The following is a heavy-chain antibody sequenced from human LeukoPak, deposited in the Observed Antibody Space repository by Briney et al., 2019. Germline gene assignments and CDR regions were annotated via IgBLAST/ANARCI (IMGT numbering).Heavy chain of an antibody. J-gene: IGHJ4*02. CDR1: GGSISSNSYY. V-gene: IGHV4-31*03. CDR3: AREVVVAGKGGFDY. D-gene: IGHD6-19*01. CDR2: IYYSGST. Sequence: SETLSLTCTVSGGSISSNSYYWGWIRQHPGKGLEWIGYIYYSGSTYYNPSLKSRVTISVDTSKNQFSLKLSSVTAADTAVYYCAREVVVAGKGGFDYWGQGTLVTVSS.